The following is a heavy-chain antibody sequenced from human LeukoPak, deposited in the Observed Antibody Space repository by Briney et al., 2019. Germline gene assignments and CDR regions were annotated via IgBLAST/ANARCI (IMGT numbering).Heavy chain of an antibody. J-gene: IGHJ5*02. CDR2: IFTSGWT. CDR1: GVSISSYY. V-gene: IGHV4-4*08. CDR3: ATSHDVKTAPYDL. D-gene: IGHD2-21*01. Sequence: SETLSLTCTVSGVSISSYYWSWVRQSPGKGLEWIGYIFTSGWTDYKPSLKSRVTMYVDTSRNQHSMELRFLPAADTAVYYCATSHDVKTAPYDLWGQGTLVTVSS.